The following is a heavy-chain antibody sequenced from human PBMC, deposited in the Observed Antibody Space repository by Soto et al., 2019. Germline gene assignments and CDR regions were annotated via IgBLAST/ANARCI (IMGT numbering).Heavy chain of an antibody. CDR2: IYYTGGT. V-gene: IGHV4-30-2*01. CDR3: ARDRRDGWIFDC. Sequence: QLQLQESGSGLVKPSQTLSLTCAVSGDSITSGGYSWNWIRQPPGKGLEWIGYIYYTGGTSYNPSLQSRVTISVDPSKNQFSLKLTSVTAADTAVYSCARDRRDGWIFDCWGQGTLVTVSS. CDR1: GDSITSGGYS. J-gene: IGHJ4*02. D-gene: IGHD5-12*01.